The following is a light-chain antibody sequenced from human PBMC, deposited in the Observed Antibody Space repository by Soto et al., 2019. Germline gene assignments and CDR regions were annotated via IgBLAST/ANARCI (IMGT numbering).Light chain of an antibody. Sequence: QSALTQPASVSGSPGQSITISCTGTSSDVGSYDLVSWYQHHPGTAPKLILYEVTKRPSGVSNRFSGSKSGNTASLTISGLQTEDDSHYYCCSYTSSSTLVVFGGGTKLTVL. J-gene: IGLJ2*01. CDR1: SSDVGSYDL. V-gene: IGLV2-14*02. CDR2: EVT. CDR3: CSYTSSSTLVV.